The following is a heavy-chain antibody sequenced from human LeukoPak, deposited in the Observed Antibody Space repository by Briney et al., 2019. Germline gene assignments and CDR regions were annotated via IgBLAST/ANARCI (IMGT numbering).Heavy chain of an antibody. CDR3: AKHAGIVGTWEGDGFFDF. CDR2: ISSSSNYI. V-gene: IGHV3-21*01. CDR1: GLTFSSYN. Sequence: GGSLRLSCAASGLTFSSYNMNWVRQAPGKGLEWVSFISSSSNYIYYTDSVKGRFTISRDNAKNSLFLQMNSLRAEDTAVYYCAKHAGIVGTWEGDGFFDFWGQGTLVTVSS. J-gene: IGHJ4*02. D-gene: IGHD1-26*01.